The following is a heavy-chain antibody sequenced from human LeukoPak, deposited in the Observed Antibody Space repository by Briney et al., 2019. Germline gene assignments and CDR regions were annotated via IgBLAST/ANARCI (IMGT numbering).Heavy chain of an antibody. CDR1: GGTFSSYA. CDR3: ARGRGSGSYDFDY. Sequence: GASVKVSCKASGGTFSSYAISWVRQAPGQGLEWMGGIIPIFGTANYAQKFQGRVTITTDESTRTAYMELSSLRSEDTAVYYCARGRGSGSYDFDYWGQGTLVTVSS. V-gene: IGHV1-69*05. CDR2: IIPIFGTA. J-gene: IGHJ4*02. D-gene: IGHD3-10*01.